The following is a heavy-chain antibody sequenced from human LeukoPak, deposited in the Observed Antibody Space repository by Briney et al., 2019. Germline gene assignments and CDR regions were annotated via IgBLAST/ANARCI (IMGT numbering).Heavy chain of an antibody. V-gene: IGHV3-74*01. CDR1: GFIFSNYW. CDR2: INSDGSII. J-gene: IGHJ4*02. Sequence: PGGSLRLSCGASGFIFSNYWMHWVRQVPGKGLVWVSRINSDGSIIGYADSVKGRFTISRDNAKNTLYLQMNSLRVEDTAVYYCVRMTWDDSTKYYPVFDSWGQGTLVTVSS. D-gene: IGHD2/OR15-2a*01. CDR3: VRMTWDDSTKYYPVFDS.